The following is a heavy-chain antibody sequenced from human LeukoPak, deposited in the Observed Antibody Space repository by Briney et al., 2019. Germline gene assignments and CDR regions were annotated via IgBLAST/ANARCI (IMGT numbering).Heavy chain of an antibody. D-gene: IGHD2-8*01. CDR3: ARDRTNGFFDY. V-gene: IGHV4-59*01. CDR1: GGSISSYY. J-gene: IGHJ4*02. Sequence: PPETLSLTCTVSGGSISSYYWSWIRQPPGKGLEWIGYIYYSGSTNYNPSLKSRVTISVDTSKNQFFLSVRSVTAADTAVYYCARDRTNGFFDYWGQGTLVTVSS. CDR2: IYYSGST.